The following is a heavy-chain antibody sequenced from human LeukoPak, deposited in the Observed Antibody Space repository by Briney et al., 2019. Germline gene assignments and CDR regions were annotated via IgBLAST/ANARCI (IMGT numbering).Heavy chain of an antibody. CDR2: ISGSGSTV. CDR3: ARNFASESYKGGYFDY. D-gene: IGHD3-10*01. V-gene: IGHV3-48*03. J-gene: IGHJ4*02. CDR1: GFTFSGSA. Sequence: PGGSLRLSCAASGFTFSGSAMSWVRRAPGKGLEWVSYISGSGSTVYYADSVKGRFTISRDNAKNSLNLQMNSLSADDTAVYYCARNFASESYKGGYFDYWGQGTLVTVTS.